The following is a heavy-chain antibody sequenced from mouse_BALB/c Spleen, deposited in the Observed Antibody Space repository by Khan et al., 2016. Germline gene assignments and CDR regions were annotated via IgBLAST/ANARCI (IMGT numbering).Heavy chain of an antibody. CDR2: ILPKSNST. Sequence: QVQLQQSGTELMKPGASVKISCKATGYTFSSYWMEWVRQRPGHGLEWFGEILPKSNSTHYNEKFKGKATFTADTSSNTAYMQLSSLTSEDSGVYYCSRFNSWGQGTTLTVSS. CDR1: GYTFSSYW. V-gene: IGHV1-9*01. CDR3: SRFNS. J-gene: IGHJ2*01.